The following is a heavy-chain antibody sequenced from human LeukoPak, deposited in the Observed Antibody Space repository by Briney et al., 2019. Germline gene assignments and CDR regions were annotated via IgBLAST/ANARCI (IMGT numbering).Heavy chain of an antibody. CDR1: GFTVSSNY. Sequence: GGSLRLSCAASGFTVSSNYMSWVRQAPGKGLEWVSVIYSGGSTYYADSVKGRFTISRDNSKNTLYLQMNSLRAEDTAVYYCAREGDYVLHDAFDIWGQGTMVTVSS. CDR2: IYSGGST. J-gene: IGHJ3*02. D-gene: IGHD4-17*01. CDR3: AREGDYVLHDAFDI. V-gene: IGHV3-53*01.